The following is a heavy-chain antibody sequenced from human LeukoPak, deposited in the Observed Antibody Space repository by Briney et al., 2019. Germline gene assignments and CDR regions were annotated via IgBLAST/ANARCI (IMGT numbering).Heavy chain of an antibody. D-gene: IGHD3-10*01. Sequence: GGSLRLSCAASGFTFSSYGMSWVRQAPGKGLEWVANIKQDGSEKYYVDSVKGRFTISRDNAKNSLYLQMNSLRAEDTAVYYCARGSYIALDYWGQGTLVTVSS. CDR2: IKQDGSEK. CDR3: ARGSYIALDY. J-gene: IGHJ4*02. CDR1: GFTFSSYG. V-gene: IGHV3-7*01.